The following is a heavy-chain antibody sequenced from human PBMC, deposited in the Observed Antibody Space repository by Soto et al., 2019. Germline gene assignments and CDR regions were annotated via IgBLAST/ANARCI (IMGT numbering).Heavy chain of an antibody. CDR1: GFSFSSYA. D-gene: IGHD3-10*01. J-gene: IGHJ4*02. CDR3: VKGSSASRPYYFDY. Sequence: EVQLLESGGGLVQPGGSLRLSCAASGFSFSSYAMSWVRQAPGRGLDWISAITPRGGDTYHADSVKGRFTISRDNSKNTLYLQMNSLRAEDAALYYCVKGSSASRPYYFDYWGQGTLVAVSS. V-gene: IGHV3-23*01. CDR2: ITPRGGDT.